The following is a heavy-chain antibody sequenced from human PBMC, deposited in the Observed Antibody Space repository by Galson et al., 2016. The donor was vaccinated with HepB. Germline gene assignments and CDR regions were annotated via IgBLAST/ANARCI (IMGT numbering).Heavy chain of an antibody. CDR3: AKDSGAYYYDSSGYRRNAFDI. V-gene: IGHV3-9*01. CDR2: ISWNSGSI. J-gene: IGHJ3*02. D-gene: IGHD3-22*01. Sequence: SLRLSCAASGFTLDHYAMHWVRQAPGKGLEWVSGISWNSGSIGCADSVKGRFTISRDNAKNSLYLQMNSLRAGDTALYYCAKDSGAYYYDSSGYRRNAFDIWGQGTMVTVSS. CDR1: GFTLDHYA.